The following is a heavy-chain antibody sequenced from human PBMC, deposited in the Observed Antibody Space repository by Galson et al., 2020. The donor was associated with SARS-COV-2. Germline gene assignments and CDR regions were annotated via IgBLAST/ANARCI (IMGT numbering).Heavy chain of an antibody. CDR3: ARLGGSSWTKYYYYYYMDV. J-gene: IGHJ6*03. CDR1: GYSFTSYW. Sequence: GESLKISCKGSGYSFTSYWIGWVRQMPGKGLEWMGIIYPGDSDTRYSPSFQGQVTISADKSISTAYLQWSSLKASDTAMYYCARLGGSSWTKYYYYYYMDVWGKGTTVTGSS. CDR2: IYPGDSDT. V-gene: IGHV5-51*01. D-gene: IGHD6-13*01.